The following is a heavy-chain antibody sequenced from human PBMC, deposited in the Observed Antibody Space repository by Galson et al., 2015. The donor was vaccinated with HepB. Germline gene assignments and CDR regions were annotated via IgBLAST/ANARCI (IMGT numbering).Heavy chain of an antibody. CDR2: ISSSSSYI. V-gene: IGHV3-21*01. Sequence: SLRLSCAASGFTFGSYTMNWVRQAPGKGLEWVSSISSSSSYIYYADSVKGRFTISRDNAKNSLYLQMNSLRAEDTAVYYCARTSGLTYCGGDCLYFHHWGQGTLVTVSS. CDR1: GFTFGSYT. J-gene: IGHJ1*01. D-gene: IGHD2-21*02. CDR3: ARTSGLTYCGGDCLYFHH.